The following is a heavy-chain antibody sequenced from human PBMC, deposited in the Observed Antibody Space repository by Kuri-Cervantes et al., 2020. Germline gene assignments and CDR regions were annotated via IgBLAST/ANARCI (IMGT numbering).Heavy chain of an antibody. V-gene: IGHV4-59*12. CDR2: IYYSGST. J-gene: IGHJ5*02. Sequence: GSLRLSCTVSGGSISSYYWSWIRQPPGKGLEWIGYIYYSGSTNYNPSLKSRVTISVDTSKNQLSLKLSSVTAADTAVYYCARRPVYYYGSGSYRGWFDPWGQGTLVTVSS. D-gene: IGHD3-10*01. CDR3: ARRPVYYYGSGSYRGWFDP. CDR1: GGSISSYY.